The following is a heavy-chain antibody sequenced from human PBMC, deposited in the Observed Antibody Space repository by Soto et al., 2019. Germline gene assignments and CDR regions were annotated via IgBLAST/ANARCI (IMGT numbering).Heavy chain of an antibody. CDR3: ARHQIFGSARPSDY. CDR1: GYSFTTYW. D-gene: IGHD3-10*01. CDR2: IYPDDSDT. V-gene: IGHV5-51*01. J-gene: IGHJ4*02. Sequence: GESLKIWWKGSGYSFTTYWIGWVRQMPGKGLEWMGIIYPDDSDTRYSPSFQGQVTISADKSISTAYLQWSSLEASDTGMYYCARHQIFGSARPSDYSGQGPLVTVSS.